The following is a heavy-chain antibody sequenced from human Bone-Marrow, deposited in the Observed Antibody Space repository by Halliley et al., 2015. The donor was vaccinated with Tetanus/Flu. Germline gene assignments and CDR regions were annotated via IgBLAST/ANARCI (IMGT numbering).Heavy chain of an antibody. CDR2: IKQDGSEK. D-gene: IGHD4-17*01. CDR3: ARSGTTVLPYYYGMDV. Sequence: NIKQDGSEKYSGDAGKGRFTISRDNDKNLLSLQMNSLRAEITAVYYCARSGTTVLPYYYGMDVWGQGTTVAVSS. V-gene: IGHV3-7*03. J-gene: IGHJ6*02.